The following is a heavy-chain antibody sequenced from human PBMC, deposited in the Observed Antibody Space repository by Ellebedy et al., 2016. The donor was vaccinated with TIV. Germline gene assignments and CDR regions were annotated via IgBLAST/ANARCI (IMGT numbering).Heavy chain of an antibody. CDR1: GGSMSSGSYY. D-gene: IGHD5-18*01. CDR3: ARGPRGMQLWSRLGFDS. Sequence: SETLSLTXTVSGGSMSSGSYYWSWIRQPAGKGLEWIGYIYYSGSTNYNPSLKSQVTISVDTSKNQFSLKLSSVTTADTAVYYCARGPRGMQLWSRLGFDSWGQGTLVTVSS. V-gene: IGHV4-61*10. J-gene: IGHJ4*02. CDR2: IYYSGST.